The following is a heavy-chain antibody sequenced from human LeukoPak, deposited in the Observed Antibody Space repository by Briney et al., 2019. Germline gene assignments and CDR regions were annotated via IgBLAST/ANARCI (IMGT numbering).Heavy chain of an antibody. J-gene: IGHJ4*02. D-gene: IGHD3-3*01. CDR3: ARGAGIRFLEWLVYFDY. Sequence: GASVKVSCKASGYTFTSYAMNWVRQASGQGLEWMGGIIPIFGTANYAQKFQGRVTITADESTSTVYMELSSLRSEDTAVYYCARGAGIRFLEWLVYFDYWGQGTLVTVSS. CDR1: GYTFTSYA. V-gene: IGHV1-69*13. CDR2: IIPIFGTA.